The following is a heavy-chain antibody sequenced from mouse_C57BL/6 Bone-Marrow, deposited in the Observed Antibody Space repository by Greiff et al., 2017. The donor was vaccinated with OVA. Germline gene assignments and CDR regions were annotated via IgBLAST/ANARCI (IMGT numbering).Heavy chain of an antibody. J-gene: IGHJ1*03. CDR1: GYTFTSYW. Sequence: QVQLQQPGAELVMPGASVKLSCKASGYTFTSYWMHWVKQRPGQGLEWIGEIDPSDSYTNYNQKFKGKSILTVDKSSSTAYIQLSSLTSNDSAVYYSAIYYKGYFDVWGTGTTVTVSS. D-gene: IGHD2-1*01. V-gene: IGHV1-69*01. CDR2: IDPSDSYT. CDR3: AIYYKGYFDV.